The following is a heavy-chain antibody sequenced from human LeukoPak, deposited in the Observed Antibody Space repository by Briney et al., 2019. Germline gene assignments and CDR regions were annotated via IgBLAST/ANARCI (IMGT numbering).Heavy chain of an antibody. CDR3: ARYSYGYDWFDP. J-gene: IGHJ5*02. D-gene: IGHD5-18*01. CDR2: IYTSGST. V-gene: IGHV4-61*02. Sequence: SQTLSLTCTVSGGSISSGSYYWSWIRQPAGKGLEWIGRIYTSGSTNYNPSLKSRVTISVDTSKNQFSLKLGSVTAADTAVYYCARYSYGYDWFDPWGQGTLVTVSS. CDR1: GGSISSGSYY.